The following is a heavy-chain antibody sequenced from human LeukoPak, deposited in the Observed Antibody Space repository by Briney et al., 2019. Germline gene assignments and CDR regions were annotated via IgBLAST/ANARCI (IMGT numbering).Heavy chain of an antibody. D-gene: IGHD6-6*01. CDR2: IYTSGTT. CDR1: GGSISSYY. J-gene: IGHJ4*02. CDR3: ARLTYSNSSPFDY. Sequence: PSETLSLTCTVSGGSISSYYWSWIRQPPGKGLEWIGYIYTSGTTNYNPSLKSRVTISVDTSKNQFSLILSSVTAADTAEYYCARLTYSNSSPFDYWGQGTLVTVSS. V-gene: IGHV4-4*09.